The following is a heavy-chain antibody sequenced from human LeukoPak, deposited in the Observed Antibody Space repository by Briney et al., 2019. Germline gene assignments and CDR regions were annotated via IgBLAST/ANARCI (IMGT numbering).Heavy chain of an antibody. V-gene: IGHV3-48*01. D-gene: IGHD1-26*01. Sequence: GGSLRLSCAASGFTFSSYSMNWVRQAPGKGLEWVSYISISSSTIYYADSVKGRFTISRDNAKNSLFLQMNSLRAEDTAVYYCARGLVGATTLYWGRGTLVTVSS. CDR2: ISISSSTI. J-gene: IGHJ4*02. CDR3: ARGLVGATTLY. CDR1: GFTFSSYS.